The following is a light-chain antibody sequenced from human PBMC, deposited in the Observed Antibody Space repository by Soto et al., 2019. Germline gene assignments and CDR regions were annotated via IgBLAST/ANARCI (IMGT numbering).Light chain of an antibody. CDR1: QSLLHSNGYNY. CDR2: LGS. Sequence: DIVMTQSPLSLPDTPGEPASISCRSSQSLLHSNGYNYLDWYLQKPGQSPQLLIYLGSNRASGVLDRFSGSESGTDFTLKISRVEAEDVWVYYYMQALQTPFAFGPGTKVDIK. V-gene: IGKV2-28*01. CDR3: MQALQTPFA. J-gene: IGKJ3*01.